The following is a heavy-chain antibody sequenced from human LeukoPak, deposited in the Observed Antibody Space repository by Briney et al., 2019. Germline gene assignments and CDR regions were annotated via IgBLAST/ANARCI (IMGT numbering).Heavy chain of an antibody. Sequence: GGSLRLSCAASGFTFSSYWMHWVRQAPGKGLVWVSRINSDGGSTSYADSVRGRFTISRDNAKNTLYLQTNSLRAEDTAVYYCARDLTVGPTTDYFDYWGQGTLVTVSS. V-gene: IGHV3-74*01. CDR2: INSDGGST. CDR3: ARDLTVGPTTDYFDY. CDR1: GFTFSSYW. J-gene: IGHJ4*02. D-gene: IGHD1-26*01.